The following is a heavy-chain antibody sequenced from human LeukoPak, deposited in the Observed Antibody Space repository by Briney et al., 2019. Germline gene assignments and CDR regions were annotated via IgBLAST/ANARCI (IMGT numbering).Heavy chain of an antibody. CDR1: RGSISIYY. D-gene: IGHD3-10*01. V-gene: IGHV4-4*07. J-gene: IGHJ6*03. Sequence: PSETLSLTCTVSRGSISIYYWNWILQPAGKGLEWIGRIFTSGIANYNPSLKSRVTMSVDTSKNQFSLNLTSVTAADTAVYYCARESSGTYYNPLGYMDVWGKGTTVTVSS. CDR2: IFTSGIA. CDR3: ARESSGTYYNPLGYMDV.